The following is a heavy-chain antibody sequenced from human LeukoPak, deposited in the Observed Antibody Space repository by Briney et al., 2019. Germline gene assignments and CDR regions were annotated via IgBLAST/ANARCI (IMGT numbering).Heavy chain of an antibody. V-gene: IGHV1-24*01. J-gene: IGHJ4*02. CDR1: GYTLTELS. CDR3: ATDFIAAAGFDY. CDR2: FDPEDGET. Sequence: ASVKVSCTVSGYTLTELSMHWVRQAPGKGLEWMGGFDPEDGETIYAQKFQGRVTMTEDTSTDTAYMELSSLRSEDTAVYYCATDFIAAAGFDYWGQGTLVTVSS. D-gene: IGHD6-13*01.